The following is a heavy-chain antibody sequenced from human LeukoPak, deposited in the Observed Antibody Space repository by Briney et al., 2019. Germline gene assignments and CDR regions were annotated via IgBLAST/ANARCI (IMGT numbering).Heavy chain of an antibody. CDR1: GFPFRSYT. CDR3: ARDPGDFALD. V-gene: IGHV3-21*01. Sequence: GGSLRLSCAASGFPFRSYTMNWVRKAPGKGLEWVSSISSGSHYIYYADSVKGRFTISRDNTKNSLVLQMSSLRAKDTTVYYCARDPGDFALDWGQGTLVTVSS. J-gene: IGHJ4*02. D-gene: IGHD7-27*01. CDR2: ISSGSHYI.